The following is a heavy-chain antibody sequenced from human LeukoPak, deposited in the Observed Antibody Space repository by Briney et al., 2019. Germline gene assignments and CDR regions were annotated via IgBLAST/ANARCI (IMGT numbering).Heavy chain of an antibody. CDR2: MNPNSGNT. Sequence: ASVKVSCKASGYTFTSYDINWVRQATGQGLEWMGWMNPNSGNTGYAQKFQGRVTMTRNTSISTAYMEPSSLRSEDTAVYYCARGGSGSYYYYYYMDVWGKGTTVTISS. V-gene: IGHV1-8*01. CDR1: GYTFTSYD. J-gene: IGHJ6*03. D-gene: IGHD1-26*01. CDR3: ARGGSGSYYYYYYMDV.